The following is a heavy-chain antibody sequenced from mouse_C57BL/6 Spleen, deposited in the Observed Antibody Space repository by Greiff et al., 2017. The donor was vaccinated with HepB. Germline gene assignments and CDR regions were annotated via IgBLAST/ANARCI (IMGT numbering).Heavy chain of an antibody. CDR2: ISSGGDYI. J-gene: IGHJ4*01. V-gene: IGHV5-9-1*02. Sequence: EVKLMESGEGLVKPGGSLKLSCAASGFTFSSYAMSWVRQTPEKRLEWVAYISSGGDYIYYADTVKGRFTISRDNARNTLYLQMSSLKSEDTAMYYCTRGGNYDYYAMDYWGQGTSVTVSS. CDR3: TRGGNYDYYAMDY. CDR1: GFTFSSYA.